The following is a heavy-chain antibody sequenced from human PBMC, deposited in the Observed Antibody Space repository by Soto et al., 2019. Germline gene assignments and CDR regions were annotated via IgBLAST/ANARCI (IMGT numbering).Heavy chain of an antibody. CDR2: IYHSGAT. CDR1: GDSMNNNNW. D-gene: IGHD6-19*01. CDR3: ARAGLGLAFDS. V-gene: IGHV4-4*02. J-gene: IGHJ5*01. Sequence: QVQLQESGPGLVKPSGTLSLTCAVSGDSMNNNNWWSWVRQSPRKGLEWIAEIYHSGATNYNPSLQSRVTISIDKPEKQFSLKLNSVTAADTAVYYCARAGLGLAFDSWGQGALVTVSS.